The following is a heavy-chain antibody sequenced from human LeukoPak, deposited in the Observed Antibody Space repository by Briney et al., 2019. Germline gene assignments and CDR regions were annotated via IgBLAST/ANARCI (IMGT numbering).Heavy chain of an antibody. J-gene: IGHJ4*02. V-gene: IGHV1-2*02. Sequence: ASVKVSCKASGYTFTGYYMHWVRQAPGQGLEWMGWINPNSGGTNYAQKFQGRVTMTRDTSISTAYMELSRLRSDDTAVYYCVRGRIAVAGTLGNYWGQGTLVTVSS. CDR2: INPNSGGT. D-gene: IGHD6-19*01. CDR3: VRGRIAVAGTLGNY. CDR1: GYTFTGYY.